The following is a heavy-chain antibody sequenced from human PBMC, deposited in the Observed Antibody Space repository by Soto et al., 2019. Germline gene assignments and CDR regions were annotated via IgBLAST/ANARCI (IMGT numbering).Heavy chain of an antibody. V-gene: IGHV4-59*01. CDR1: GGSLDTYY. J-gene: IGHJ5*02. D-gene: IGHD3-16*01. CDR2: IYYTGET. CDR3: ARAPYDSRWTDDSDNWFDP. Sequence: SETLSLTCSVSGGSLDTYYWSWIRQSPGKGLEWIGFIYYTGETNYNPSLKSRITISLDTSKNQFSLNLRSVTAADTAVYYRARAPYDSRWTDDSDNWFDPWGQGTQVTVSS.